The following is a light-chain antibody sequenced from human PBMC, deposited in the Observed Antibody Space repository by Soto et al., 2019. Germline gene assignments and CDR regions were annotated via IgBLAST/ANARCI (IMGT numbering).Light chain of an antibody. Sequence: QSVLTQPASVSGPPGQSITTSCSGTNSDVGAYNYVSWYQQHPGKAPKLMIYDASDRPSGVSNRFSGSKSGNTASLTISGLQAEDEADYYCSSYTTSNTWVFGGGTKVTVL. V-gene: IGLV2-14*01. J-gene: IGLJ3*02. CDR3: SSYTTSNTWV. CDR1: NSDVGAYNY. CDR2: DAS.